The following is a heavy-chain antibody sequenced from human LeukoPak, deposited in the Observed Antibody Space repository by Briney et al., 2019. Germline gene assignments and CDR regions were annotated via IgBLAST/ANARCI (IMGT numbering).Heavy chain of an antibody. CDR1: GFTFSDYG. CDR2: ISYDGSLK. J-gene: IGHJ6*02. D-gene: IGHD2-21*02. Sequence: PGGSLRLSCAASGFTFSDYGLHWVRRAPGKGLEWVALISYDGSLKYYVDSVKGRYTISRDNAKNSLYLQMNSLRAEDTAVYYCATDLGYCGGDCYPGGLVYYYGMDVWGQGTTVTVSS. V-gene: IGHV3-30*03. CDR3: ATDLGYCGGDCYPGGLVYYYGMDV.